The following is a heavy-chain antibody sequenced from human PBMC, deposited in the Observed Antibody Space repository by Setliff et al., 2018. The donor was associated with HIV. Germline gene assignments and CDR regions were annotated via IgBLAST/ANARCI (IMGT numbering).Heavy chain of an antibody. CDR3: ARGNYYYYYYMDV. CDR1: GDSLGSYY. CDR2: IYHSGSS. D-gene: IGHD1-1*01. Sequence: PSETLSLTCSVSGDSLGSYYWSWIRQPPGKGLEWIGYIYHSGSSNSNPSLKSRVTISGDTSKNQLSLKLSSVTAADTAVYYCARGNYYYYYYMDVWGKGTTVTVSS. J-gene: IGHJ6*03. V-gene: IGHV4-59*08.